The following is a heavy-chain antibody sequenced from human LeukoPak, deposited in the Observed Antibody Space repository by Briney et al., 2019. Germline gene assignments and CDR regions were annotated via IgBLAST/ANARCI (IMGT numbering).Heavy chain of an antibody. V-gene: IGHV4-34*01. D-gene: IGHD6-13*01. Sequence: SETLSLTCAVSGGSFSGYYWSWIRQPPGRGLEWIGEINHSGSTNYNPSLKSRVTISVDTSKNQFSLKLSSVTAADTAVYYCAREVGSSWYVSYYYYYMDVWGKGTTVTVSS. CDR1: GGSFSGYY. CDR3: AREVGSSWYVSYYYYYMDV. CDR2: INHSGST. J-gene: IGHJ6*03.